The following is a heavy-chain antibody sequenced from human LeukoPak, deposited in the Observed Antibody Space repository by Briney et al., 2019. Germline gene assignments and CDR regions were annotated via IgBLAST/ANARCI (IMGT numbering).Heavy chain of an antibody. D-gene: IGHD2-8*01. J-gene: IGHJ6*02. V-gene: IGHV1-8*01. CDR3: ARSPSYCTNGVCGMDV. CDR2: MNPNSGNT. CDR1: GYTFTSYD. Sequence: ASVKVSCKASGYTFTSYDINWVRQATGQGVEWMGWMNPNSGNTGYAQKFQGRVTMTRNTSISTAYMELSSLRSEDTAVYYCARSPSYCTNGVCGMDVWGQGTTVTVSS.